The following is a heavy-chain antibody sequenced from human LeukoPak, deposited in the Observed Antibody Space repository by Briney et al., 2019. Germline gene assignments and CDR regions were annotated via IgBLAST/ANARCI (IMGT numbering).Heavy chain of an antibody. D-gene: IGHD6-13*01. J-gene: IGHJ4*02. V-gene: IGHV3-30*03. CDR1: GFTFSRYG. CDR3: ASHWAQQVVSDY. CDR2: ISYDGRNK. Sequence: QPGGSLRLSCAASGFTFSRYGMHWVRQAPGKGLEWVAVISYDGRNKYYADSVKGRFTLSRDNSKSTLYLQMSSLRVEDTAIYYCASHWAQQVVSDYWGQGTLVTVSS.